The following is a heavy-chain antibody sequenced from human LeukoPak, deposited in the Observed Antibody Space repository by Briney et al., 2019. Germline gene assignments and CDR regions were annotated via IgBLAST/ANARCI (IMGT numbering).Heavy chain of an antibody. V-gene: IGHV3-21*01. CDR2: ISSSSSYI. D-gene: IGHD2-2*01. J-gene: IGHJ4*02. CDR3: AREKGYCSSTSCSNY. Sequence: KPGGSLRLSCAASGFTFGSYSMNWVRQAPGKGLEWVSSISSSSSYIYYADSVKGRFTISRDNAKNSLYLQMNSLRAEDTAVYYCAREKGYCSSTSCSNYWGQGTLVTVSS. CDR1: GFTFGSYS.